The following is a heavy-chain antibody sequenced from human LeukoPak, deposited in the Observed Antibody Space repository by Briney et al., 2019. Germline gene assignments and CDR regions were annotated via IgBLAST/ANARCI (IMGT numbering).Heavy chain of an antibody. CDR3: ARIETGHFDY. CDR1: GGSFSGYY. V-gene: IGHV4-34*01. CDR2: INHSGST. J-gene: IGHJ4*02. Sequence: SETLSLTCAVYGGSFSGYYWSWIRQPPGKGLEWIGEINHSGSTNYNPSLKSRVIISVDTSKNQFSLKLSSVTAADTAVYYCARIETGHFDYWGQGTLVTVSS.